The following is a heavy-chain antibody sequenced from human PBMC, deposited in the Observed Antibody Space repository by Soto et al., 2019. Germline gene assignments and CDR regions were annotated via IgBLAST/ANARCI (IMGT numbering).Heavy chain of an antibody. V-gene: IGHV3-21*01. J-gene: IGHJ5*02. CDR1: GFTFSTYG. D-gene: IGHD3-22*01. Sequence: EVQLVESGGGLVKPGGSLRLSCAASGFTFSTYGMNWVRQAPGKGLEWLSSISDSGHYIYYADSVKGRFTISRDNAKNSLFLQMNSLRGEDTAVYYCARSGLALPYSASHWFDPWGHGILVTVSS. CDR2: ISDSGHYI. CDR3: ARSGLALPYSASHWFDP.